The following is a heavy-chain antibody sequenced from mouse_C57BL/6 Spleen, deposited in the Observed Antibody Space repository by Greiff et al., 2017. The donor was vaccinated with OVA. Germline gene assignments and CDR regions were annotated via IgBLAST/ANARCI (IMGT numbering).Heavy chain of an antibody. CDR2: FYPGSGSI. J-gene: IGHJ4*01. V-gene: IGHV1-62-2*01. D-gene: IGHD1-1*01. CDR1: GYTFTEYT. CDR3: ARHEALYGSSRYYAMDY. Sequence: VQLQQSGAELVKPGASVKLSCEASGYTFTEYTIHWVKQRSGQGLEWIGWFYPGSGSIKYNEKFKDKATLTADKSSSTVYMELSRLTSEDSAVYLCARHEALYGSSRYYAMDYWGQGTSVTVSS.